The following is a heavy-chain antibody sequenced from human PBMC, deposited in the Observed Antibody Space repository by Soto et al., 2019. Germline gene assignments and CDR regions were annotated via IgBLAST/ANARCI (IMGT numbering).Heavy chain of an antibody. Sequence: QVQLVQSGAEVKKPGSSVKVSCKASGGTFSSYTISWVRQAPGQGLEWMGGIIPILGIANYAQKFQGRVTITADQSTSTAYMELSSLRSEDTAVYYCARYCSRTSCYGDSYYMDVWGQGTTVTVSS. CDR1: GGTFSSYT. V-gene: IGHV1-69*02. J-gene: IGHJ6*03. CDR3: ARYCSRTSCYGDSYYMDV. D-gene: IGHD2-2*01. CDR2: IIPILGIA.